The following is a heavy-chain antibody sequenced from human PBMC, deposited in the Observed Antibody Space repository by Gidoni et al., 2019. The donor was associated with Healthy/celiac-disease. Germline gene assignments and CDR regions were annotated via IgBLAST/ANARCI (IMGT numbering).Heavy chain of an antibody. V-gene: IGHV1-2*02. Sequence: QVQLVQSGAEVKKPGASVKVSCKASGYTFTGYYMHLVRQAPGQGLEWMGWINPNSGDTSISTAYMELSRLRSDDTAVYYCARVWCSSTSCYNWFDPWGQGTLVTVSS. D-gene: IGHD2-2*01. CDR3: ARVWCSSTSCYNWFDP. CDR2: INPNSG. CDR1: GYTFTGYY. J-gene: IGHJ5*02.